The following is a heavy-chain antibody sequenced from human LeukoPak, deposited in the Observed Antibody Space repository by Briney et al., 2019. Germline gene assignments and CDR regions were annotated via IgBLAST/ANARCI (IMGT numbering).Heavy chain of an antibody. D-gene: IGHD6-13*01. CDR2: ISAYNGNT. Sequence: GASVKVSCKASGYTFTSYGISWLRQAPGQGLEWMGWISAYNGNTNYAQKLQGRVTMTTDTSTSTAYMELRSLRSDDTAVYYCARVPGPGPLVGRFDPWGQGTLVTVSS. CDR1: GYTFTSYG. J-gene: IGHJ5*02. V-gene: IGHV1-18*01. CDR3: ARVPGPGPLVGRFDP.